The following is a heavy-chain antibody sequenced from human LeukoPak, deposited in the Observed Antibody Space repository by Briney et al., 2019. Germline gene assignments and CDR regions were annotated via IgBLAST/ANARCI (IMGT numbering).Heavy chain of an antibody. CDR1: GFTFSSYA. Sequence: PGRSLRLSCAASGFTFSSYAMHWVRQAPGKGLEWVAVISYDGSNKYYADSVKGRFTISRDNSKNTLYLQMNSLRAEDTAVYYCARDSGEYQLLWVGYFDYWGQGTLVTVSS. V-gene: IGHV3-30*01. J-gene: IGHJ4*02. CDR3: ARDSGEYQLLWVGYFDY. D-gene: IGHD2-2*01. CDR2: ISYDGSNK.